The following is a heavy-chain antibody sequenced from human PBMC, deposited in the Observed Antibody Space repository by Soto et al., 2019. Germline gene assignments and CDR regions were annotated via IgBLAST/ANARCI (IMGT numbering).Heavy chain of an antibody. D-gene: IGHD6-19*01. J-gene: IGHJ1*01. Sequence: HPGGYLRLSCAASGFPFSSYGMNWVRQAPGKGLEWVSAISGSDGTTHYADSVRGRFTISRDNSNNTVFLQMNSLRVEDTGLYYCAIWGLYSREPRFDDWGQGSLVTVSS. CDR2: ISGSDGTT. CDR3: AIWGLYSREPRFDD. V-gene: IGHV3-23*01. CDR1: GFPFSSYG.